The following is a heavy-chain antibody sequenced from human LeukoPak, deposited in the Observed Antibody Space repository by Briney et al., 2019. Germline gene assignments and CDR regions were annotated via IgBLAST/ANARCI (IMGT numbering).Heavy chain of an antibody. J-gene: IGHJ5*02. CDR2: ISAYNGNT. V-gene: IGHV1-18*01. D-gene: IGHD3-22*01. CDR3: ARAHYDSSGYYYVGVRRFDP. CDR1: GYTFTSYG. Sequence: GASVKVSCKASGYTFTSYGISWVRQAPGQGLEWMGWISAYNGNTNYAQKLQGRVTMTTDTSTSTAYMELRSLRSDDTAVYYCARAHYDSSGYYYVGVRRFDPWGQGTLVTVSS.